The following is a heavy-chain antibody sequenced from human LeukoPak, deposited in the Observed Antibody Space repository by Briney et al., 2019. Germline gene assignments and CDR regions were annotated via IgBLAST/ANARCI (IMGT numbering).Heavy chain of an antibody. CDR1: GYSFIDYY. D-gene: IGHD2-21*01. Sequence: ASVKVSCKASGYSFIDYYMHWVRQAPGQGLEGMGWINPNSGGTNSAQKFQGRVTMTRDTSITTVYMEVSWLTSDDTAIYYCARADRLHGGPYLIGPWGQGTLVTVSS. J-gene: IGHJ5*02. V-gene: IGHV1-2*02. CDR2: INPNSGGT. CDR3: ARADRLHGGPYLIGP.